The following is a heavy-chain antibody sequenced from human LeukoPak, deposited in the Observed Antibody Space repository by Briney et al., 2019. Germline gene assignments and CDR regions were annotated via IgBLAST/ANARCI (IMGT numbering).Heavy chain of an antibody. D-gene: IGHD3-16*01. V-gene: IGHV3-48*01. CDR1: GFTFSASG. CDR3: VTDWPVW. Sequence: GGSLRLSCAVSGFTFSASGMHWVRQAPGKGLEWLSYISNDNSIIHYADSVKARFTISKDNVKSSVFLQMNSLRADDTAVYFCVTDWPVWWGQGTLVTVSA. CDR2: ISNDNSII. J-gene: IGHJ4*02.